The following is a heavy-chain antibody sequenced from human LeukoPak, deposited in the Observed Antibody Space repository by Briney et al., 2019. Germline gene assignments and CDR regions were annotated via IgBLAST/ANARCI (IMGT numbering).Heavy chain of an antibody. CDR3: ARESSFTIFGVVISNWFDP. CDR2: IYSDGSST. CDR1: GFTFSSYW. J-gene: IGHJ5*02. D-gene: IGHD3-3*01. Sequence: GGSLRLSCAASGFTFSSYWMHWVRQAPGKGLVWVSRIYSDGSSTSYADSVKGRFTISRDNAKNTLYLQMNSLRAEDTAVYYCARESSFTIFGVVISNWFDPWGQGTLVTVSS. V-gene: IGHV3-74*01.